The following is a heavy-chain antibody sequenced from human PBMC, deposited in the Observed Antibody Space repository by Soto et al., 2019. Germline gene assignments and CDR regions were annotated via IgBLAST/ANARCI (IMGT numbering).Heavy chain of an antibody. V-gene: IGHV1-69*01. D-gene: IGHD2-15*01. Sequence: QAHLVQSGAEVKKPGSSVTVSCKDSGGSFSKYAFNWVRQAPGQGLEWMGGITPIVGTLNNAQKFQVRGTITADESTSTVDMELIGLRSEDTARYYGARWWAEVTNSTFAGPFDLWGQGTLVTVSS. CDR2: ITPIVGTL. J-gene: IGHJ4*02. CDR1: GGSFSKYA. CDR3: ARWWAEVTNSTFAGPFDL.